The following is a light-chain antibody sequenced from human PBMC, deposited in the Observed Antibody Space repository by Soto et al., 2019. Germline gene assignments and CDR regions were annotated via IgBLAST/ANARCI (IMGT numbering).Light chain of an antibody. V-gene: IGLV4-69*01. CDR2: LNSDGSH. J-gene: IGLJ2*01. Sequence: QPVLTQSPSASASLGASVKLTCTLSSGHSFYAIAWHQQQPEKGPRYLMKLNSDGSHSKGDGIPDRFSGSSSGAERYLTISSLQSGDEADYYCQTWVTGTYVVFGGGTKVTVL. CDR1: SGHSFYA. CDR3: QTWVTGTYVV.